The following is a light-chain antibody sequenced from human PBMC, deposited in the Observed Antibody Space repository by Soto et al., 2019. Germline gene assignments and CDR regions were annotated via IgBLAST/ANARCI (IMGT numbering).Light chain of an antibody. CDR1: SSDVGDYNY. CDR3: TSYAGSNNFV. J-gene: IGLJ1*01. CDR2: EVS. Sequence: QSALTQPPSASGSPGQSVTISCTGTSSDVGDYNYVSWYQQHPGKAPKLMIYEVSKRPSGVPDRFSGCKSGNTASLTVSVLHAEDDADYYCTSYAGSNNFVFGTGTKVTVL. V-gene: IGLV2-8*01.